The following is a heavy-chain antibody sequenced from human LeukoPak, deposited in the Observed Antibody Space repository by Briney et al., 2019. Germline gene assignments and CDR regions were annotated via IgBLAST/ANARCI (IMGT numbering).Heavy chain of an antibody. J-gene: IGHJ4*02. D-gene: IGHD3-22*01. Sequence: GGSLRLSCAASGFTFSSSAMRWVRQAPGKGLEWVSSVSASGGTTYYADSVKGRFTISRDNSKNTLYLQMNSLRAEDTAVYYCAKVMRDYYDSCGYTWVQGTLVTVSS. V-gene: IGHV3-23*01. CDR3: AKVMRDYYDSCGYT. CDR2: VSASGGTT. CDR1: GFTFSSSA.